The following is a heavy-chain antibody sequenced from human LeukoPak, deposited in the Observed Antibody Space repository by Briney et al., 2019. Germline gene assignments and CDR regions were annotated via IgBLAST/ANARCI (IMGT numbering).Heavy chain of an antibody. J-gene: IGHJ4*02. V-gene: IGHV3-21*01. D-gene: IGHD3-16*02. Sequence: PGGSLRLSCAASGFTFSSYSMNWVRQAPGKGLEWVSSISSSSSYIYYADSVKGRFTISRDNAKNSLYLQMNSLRAEDTAVYYCARGPYEYVLGSYLPPSYWGQGTLVTVSS. CDR3: ARGPYEYVLGSYLPPSY. CDR1: GFTFSSYS. CDR2: ISSSSSYI.